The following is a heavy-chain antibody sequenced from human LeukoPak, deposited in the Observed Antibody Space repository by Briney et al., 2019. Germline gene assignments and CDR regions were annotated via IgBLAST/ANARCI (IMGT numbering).Heavy chain of an antibody. D-gene: IGHD2/OR15-2a*01. CDR1: GFTFSNYW. CDR2: INPDGSTT. Sequence: QPGGSLRLSCAASGFTFSNYWMHWVRQTPGKGLVWVSRINPDGSTTYYADSVKGRFTISRDNAKSTLYLQVNSLRVEDAAVYYCARVVLSGAYQIDLWGQGTLVTVSS. CDR3: ARVVLSGAYQIDL. J-gene: IGHJ5*02. V-gene: IGHV3-74*01.